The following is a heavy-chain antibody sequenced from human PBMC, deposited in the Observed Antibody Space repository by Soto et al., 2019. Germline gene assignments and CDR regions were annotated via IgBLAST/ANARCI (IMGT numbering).Heavy chain of an antibody. CDR1: GGSFSGYY. Sequence: QVQLQQWGAGLLKPSETLSLTCAVYGGSFSGYYWSWIRQPPGKGLEWIGEINHSGSTNYNPSLKSRVTISVDTSKNQFSLKLSSVTAADTAVYYCASPRPGYSSRGWFDPWGQGTLVTVSS. D-gene: IGHD6-13*01. CDR3: ASPRPGYSSRGWFDP. CDR2: INHSGST. J-gene: IGHJ5*02. V-gene: IGHV4-34*01.